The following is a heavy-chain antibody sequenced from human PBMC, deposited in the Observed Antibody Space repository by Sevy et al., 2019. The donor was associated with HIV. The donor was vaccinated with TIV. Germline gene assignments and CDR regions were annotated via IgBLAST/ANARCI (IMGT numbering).Heavy chain of an antibody. V-gene: IGHV2-5*02. CDR2: IYWDDDK. CDR3: VRRRQYSGYDGGASRHYFNY. Sequence: SGPTLVKPTQTLTLTCTFSGFSLTTSGVGVGWIRQPPGKALEWLALIYWDDDKRYRPSLKSRLTITKDTQKNQVVLTMTNVDPVDTATYYCVRRRQYSGYDGGASRHYFNYWGQGTLVTVSS. J-gene: IGHJ4*02. D-gene: IGHD5-12*01. CDR1: GFSLTTSGVG.